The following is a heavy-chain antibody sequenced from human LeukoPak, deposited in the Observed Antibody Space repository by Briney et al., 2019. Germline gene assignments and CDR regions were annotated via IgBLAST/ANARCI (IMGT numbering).Heavy chain of an antibody. CDR3: ARDGSYYRDWFDP. D-gene: IGHD1-26*01. V-gene: IGHV4-38-2*02. CDR2: IYHSGTT. CDR1: GYSISTGYF. J-gene: IGHJ5*02. Sequence: SETLSLTCTVSGYSISTGYFWGWIRQTPGKGLEWIGSIYHSGTTYYNPSLESRVTISVDTSENQFSLKLNSVTAADTAVYYCARDGSYYRDWFDPWGQGTLVTVSS.